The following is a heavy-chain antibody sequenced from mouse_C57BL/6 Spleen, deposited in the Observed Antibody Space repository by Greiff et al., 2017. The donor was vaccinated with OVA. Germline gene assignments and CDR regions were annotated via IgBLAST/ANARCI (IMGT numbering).Heavy chain of an antibody. CDR3: ANYDWDY. J-gene: IGHJ2*01. CDR2: IYPGSGNT. D-gene: IGHD2-4*01. Sequence: QVQLQQSGAELVRPGASVKLSCKASGYTFTDYYITWVKQRPGQGLEWIARIYPGSGNTYYNEKFKGKATLTAEKSSSTAYMQLSSLTSEDSAVYFCANYDWDYWGQGTTLTVSS. CDR1: GYTFTDYY. V-gene: IGHV1-76*01.